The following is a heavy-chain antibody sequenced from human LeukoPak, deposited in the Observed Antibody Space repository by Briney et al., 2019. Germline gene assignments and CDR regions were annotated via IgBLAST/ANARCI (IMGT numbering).Heavy chain of an antibody. V-gene: IGHV3-7*01. CDR2: IKQDGSEK. J-gene: IGHJ4*02. CDR3: ARDSGDGSSSWDY. D-gene: IGHD6-6*01. Sequence: GGSLRLSCAASGFTFSSYWMSWVRQAPGKGLEWVANIKQDGSEKYYVDSVKGRFTISRDNAKNSLYLQMNSLRAEDTAVYYCARDSGDGSSSWDYWGQGTLVTVST. CDR1: GFTFSSYW.